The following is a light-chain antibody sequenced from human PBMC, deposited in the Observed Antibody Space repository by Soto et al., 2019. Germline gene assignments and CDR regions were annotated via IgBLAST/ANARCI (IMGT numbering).Light chain of an antibody. CDR1: QGIRND. CDR2: DAS. CDR3: QHYNSYSEA. Sequence: IQLTQSPSSLCASVGDRITITCRASQGIRNDLGWYQQKPGKAPKLLIYDASSLESGVPSRFSGSGSGTEFTLTISSLQPDDFATYYCQHYNSYSEAFGQGTKVDIK. V-gene: IGKV1-13*02. J-gene: IGKJ1*01.